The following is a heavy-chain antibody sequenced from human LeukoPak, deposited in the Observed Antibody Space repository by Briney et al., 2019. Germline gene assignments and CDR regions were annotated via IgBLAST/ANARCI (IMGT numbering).Heavy chain of an antibody. CDR2: ISSSSSYI. J-gene: IGHJ4*02. CDR1: GFTFSSYS. Sequence: GGSLRLSCAASGFTFSSYSMNWVRQAPGKGLEWVSSISSSSSYIYYADSVKGRFTISRDNAKNSLYLQMNSLRAEDTAVYYCAREPTYSSSWYTSCDYWGQGTLVTVSS. D-gene: IGHD6-13*01. V-gene: IGHV3-21*01. CDR3: AREPTYSSSWYTSCDY.